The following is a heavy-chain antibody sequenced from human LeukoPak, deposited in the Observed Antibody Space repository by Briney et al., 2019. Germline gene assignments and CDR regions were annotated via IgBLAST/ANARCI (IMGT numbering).Heavy chain of an antibody. J-gene: IGHJ4*02. CDR1: GFTFSTYS. CDR2: ISSSSSCI. CDR3: ARWSGMATVTSDY. V-gene: IGHV3-21*01. D-gene: IGHD5-24*01. Sequence: GGSLRLSXAASGFTFSTYSMNWIRRAPGKGLEWVSSISSSSSCIYYADSVKGRITISRDNAKNSLYLQMNSPRAEDTAVYYCARWSGMATVTSDYWGQGTLVTVSS.